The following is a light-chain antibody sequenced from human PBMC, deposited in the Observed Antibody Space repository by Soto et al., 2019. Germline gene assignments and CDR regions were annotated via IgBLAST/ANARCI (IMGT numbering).Light chain of an antibody. V-gene: IGKV1-6*01. CDR3: LQDHDDSWT. Sequence: IQMTQSPSSLSASVGDRVTITCRASQTIYSHLSWYQQKPGKAPTLLIYAASNLQSGVPSRFRGSRSGTEFTLTVSSLQPEDFATYYCLQDHDDSWTFGQGTKVDIK. CDR2: AAS. CDR1: QTIYSH. J-gene: IGKJ1*01.